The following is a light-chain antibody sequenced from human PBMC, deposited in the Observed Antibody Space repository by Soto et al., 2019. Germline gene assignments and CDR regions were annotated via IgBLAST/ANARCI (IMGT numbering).Light chain of an antibody. CDR3: QQYIRWPLT. V-gene: IGKV3D-15*01. CDR1: QDVSSK. J-gene: IGKJ4*01. CDR2: DAS. Sequence: EILVTQSPSTRSVSRGEIVTLACRTSQDVSSKLAWYQQKPGQPPSLLIYDASTRATGTPARFSGSGSGTEFTLAVSSLHSEDYALYFCQQYIRWPLTFGGGTKVDIK.